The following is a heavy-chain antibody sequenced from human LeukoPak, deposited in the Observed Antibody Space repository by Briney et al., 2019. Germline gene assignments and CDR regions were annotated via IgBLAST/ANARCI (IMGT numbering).Heavy chain of an antibody. V-gene: IGHV4-39*07. CDR2: IYHSGST. D-gene: IGHD6-13*01. J-gene: IGHJ5*02. CDR3: ARGYSSSWYFNWSDP. CDR1: GGSISSSSYY. Sequence: SETLSLTCTVSGGSISSSSYYWGWIRQPPGKGLEWIGSIYHSGSTYYNPSLKSRVTISVDTSKNQFSLKLSSVTAADTAVYYCARGYSSSWYFNWSDPWGQGTLVTVSS.